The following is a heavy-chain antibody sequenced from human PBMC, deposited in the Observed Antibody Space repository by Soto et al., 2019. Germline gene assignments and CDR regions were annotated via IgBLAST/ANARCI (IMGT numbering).Heavy chain of an antibody. D-gene: IGHD3-16*02. J-gene: IGHJ6*02. CDR3: EAEMTFGKLSVV. V-gene: IGHV1-69*01. CDR1: GDTDTNYV. CDR2: IFPKFGTT. Sequence: QVQLVQSGAEVKKPGSSVKVSCKASGDTDTNYVISWVRQAPGQGLEWMGGIFPKFGTTYSAQKLQDRRTITADESTSTVYMQLSSLRLDDTAVYYCEAEMTFGKLSVVWGQGTTVTVSS.